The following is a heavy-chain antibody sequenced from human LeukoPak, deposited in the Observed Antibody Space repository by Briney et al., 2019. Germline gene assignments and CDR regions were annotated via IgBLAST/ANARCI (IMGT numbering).Heavy chain of an antibody. CDR1: GGSINSGAYF. CDR2: IYYSGST. D-gene: IGHD3-3*01. Sequence: PSQTLSLTCTVSGGSINSGAYFWSWIRQHPGKGLEWIGYIYYSGSTYYNPSLESRVTISVDTSKNQFSLKLSSVTAADTAVYYCARIPRSEYYFDYWGQGTLVTVSS. J-gene: IGHJ4*02. CDR3: ARIPRSEYYFDY. V-gene: IGHV4-31*03.